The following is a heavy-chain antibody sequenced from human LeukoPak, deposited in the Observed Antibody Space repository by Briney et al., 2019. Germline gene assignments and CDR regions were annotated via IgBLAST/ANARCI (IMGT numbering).Heavy chain of an antibody. V-gene: IGHV1-24*01. CDR1: GYTLTELS. J-gene: IGHJ4*02. Sequence: ASVKVSCKVSGYTLTELSMHWVRQAPGKGLGWMGGFDPEDGETIYAQKFQGRVTMTEDTSTDTAYMELSSLRSEDTAVYYCATDGPEITMARGVLGYWGQGTLVTVSS. CDR2: FDPEDGET. CDR3: ATDGPEITMARGVLGY. D-gene: IGHD3-10*01.